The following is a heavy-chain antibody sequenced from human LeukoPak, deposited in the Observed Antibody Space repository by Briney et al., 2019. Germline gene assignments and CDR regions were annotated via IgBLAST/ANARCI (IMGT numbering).Heavy chain of an antibody. CDR1: GLTFSNAW. D-gene: IGHD3-3*02. V-gene: IGHV3-23*01. Sequence: GGSLRLSCAASGLTFSNAWMSWVRQAPGKGLEWVSAISGSGGSTYYADSVKGRFTISRDNSKNTLYLQMNSLRAEDTAVYYCAKDFRGRGSILFPYWGQGTLVTVSS. J-gene: IGHJ4*02. CDR3: AKDFRGRGSILFPY. CDR2: ISGSGGST.